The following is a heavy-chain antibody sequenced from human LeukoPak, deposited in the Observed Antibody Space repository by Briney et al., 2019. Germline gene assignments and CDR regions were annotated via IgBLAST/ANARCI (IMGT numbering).Heavy chain of an antibody. CDR1: GFTFSGFW. D-gene: IGHD6-6*01. CDR2: INSDGSEG. CDR3: ARSSYSSSSSV. Sequence: GGSLRLSCAVSGFTFSGFWMSWSRQAPGKGLEWVASINSDGSEGYYADVVKGRFTISRDNAKNSLYLQINSLRAEDTAAYYCARSSYSSSSSVWGQGTMVTVSS. V-gene: IGHV3-7*03. J-gene: IGHJ3*01.